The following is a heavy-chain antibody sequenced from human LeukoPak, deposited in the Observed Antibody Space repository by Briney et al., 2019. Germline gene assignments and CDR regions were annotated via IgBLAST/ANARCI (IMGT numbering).Heavy chain of an antibody. D-gene: IGHD2-15*01. V-gene: IGHV3-30-3*01. CDR1: GFTFSSYA. CDR3: ARGRVVAAARREGIFDY. Sequence: PGGSLRLSCAASGFTFSSYAMHWVRQAPGKGLEWVAVISYDGSNKYYADSVKGRFTISRDNSKNTLYLQMNSLRAEDTAVYYCARGRVVAAARREGIFDYWGQGTLVTVSS. CDR2: ISYDGSNK. J-gene: IGHJ4*02.